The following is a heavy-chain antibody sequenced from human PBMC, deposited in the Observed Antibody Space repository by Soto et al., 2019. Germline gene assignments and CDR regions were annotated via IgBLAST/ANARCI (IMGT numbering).Heavy chain of an antibody. CDR3: TRAGAADWNYVSTSS. J-gene: IGHJ4*02. D-gene: IGHD1-7*01. CDR1: GYPFTTSG. Sequence: QLVQSGAEVKKPGASVKVSCKASGYPFTTSGFNWVRQAPGQGLEWMGWISAKSGNTNYAQKLQGRVTMTTDTSTSTVYMELKSLTSDDTAIYYCTRAGAADWNYVSTSSWGQGTLVTVSS. V-gene: IGHV1-18*04. CDR2: ISAKSGNT.